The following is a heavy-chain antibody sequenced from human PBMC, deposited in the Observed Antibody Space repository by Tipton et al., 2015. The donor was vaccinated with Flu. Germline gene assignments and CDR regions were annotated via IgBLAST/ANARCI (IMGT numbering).Heavy chain of an antibody. J-gene: IGHJ4*02. V-gene: IGHV4-34*01. CDR1: GGSFSGYY. CDR3: ARLSSNWYHQLDN. CDR2: INHSGST. Sequence: TLSLTCAVYGGSFSGYYWSWIRQPPGKGLEWIGEINHSGSTNYNPSLKSRVTISADTSKNQFSLRLSSVTAADTAVYYCARLSSNWYHQLDNWGQGTLVTVS. D-gene: IGHD6-13*01.